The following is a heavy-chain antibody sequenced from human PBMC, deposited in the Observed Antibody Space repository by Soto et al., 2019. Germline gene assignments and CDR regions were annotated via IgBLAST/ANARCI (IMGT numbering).Heavy chain of an antibody. J-gene: IGHJ1*01. D-gene: IGHD2-15*01. CDR3: ARGPKDFIGGRCYLYCHH. V-gene: IGHV4-30-4*01. Sequence: QVQLQESGPGLVKPSQTLSLTCTVSGGSISSGDYYWSWIRQPPGKGLEWIGDIYYSGSTYYNPYHRSRVTTSVDTSKNKFSLKNSSVTADETAVYYSARGPKDFIGGRCYLYCHHWGQGTRVTVSS. CDR1: GGSISSGDYY. CDR2: IYYSGST.